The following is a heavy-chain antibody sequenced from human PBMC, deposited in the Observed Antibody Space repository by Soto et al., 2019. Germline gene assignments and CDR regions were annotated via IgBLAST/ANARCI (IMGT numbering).Heavy chain of an antibody. V-gene: IGHV5-51*01. J-gene: IGHJ5*02. CDR2: IYPGDSDT. Sequence: PGESLKISCKGSGYSFTSYWIGWVRQMPGKGLEWMGIIYPGDSDTRYSPSFEGQVTISADKSISTAYLQWSSLKASDTAMYYCARSTSYDYSNSDFDPWGQGTLDTGSA. D-gene: IGHD4-4*01. CDR3: ARSTSYDYSNSDFDP. CDR1: GYSFTSYW.